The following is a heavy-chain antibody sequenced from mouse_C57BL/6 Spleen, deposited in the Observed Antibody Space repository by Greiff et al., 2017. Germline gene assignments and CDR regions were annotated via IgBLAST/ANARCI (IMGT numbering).Heavy chain of an antibody. J-gene: IGHJ4*01. Sequence: QVQLKESGAELARPGASVKLSCKASGYTFTSYGISWVKQRTGQGLEWIGEIYPRSGNTYYNEKFKGKATLTADKSSSTAYMELRSLTSEDSAVYFCARGDSSGSSMDYWGQGTSVTVSS. V-gene: IGHV1-81*01. D-gene: IGHD3-2*02. CDR3: ARGDSSGSSMDY. CDR1: GYTFTSYG. CDR2: IYPRSGNT.